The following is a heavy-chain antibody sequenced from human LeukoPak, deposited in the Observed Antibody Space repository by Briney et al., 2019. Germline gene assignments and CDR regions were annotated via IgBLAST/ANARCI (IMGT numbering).Heavy chain of an antibody. CDR1: GGSISNYY. V-gene: IGHV4-59*08. CDR3: ARGGHIVVVTAISRLDAFDI. D-gene: IGHD2-21*02. Sequence: SETLSLTCTVSGGSISNYYWSWIRQSPGKGLERIGYIYYTGNTNYNPSLESRVIISVDTSKNQFSLKLSSVTAADTAVYYCARGGHIVVVTAISRLDAFDIWGQGTMVTVSS. J-gene: IGHJ3*02. CDR2: IYYTGNT.